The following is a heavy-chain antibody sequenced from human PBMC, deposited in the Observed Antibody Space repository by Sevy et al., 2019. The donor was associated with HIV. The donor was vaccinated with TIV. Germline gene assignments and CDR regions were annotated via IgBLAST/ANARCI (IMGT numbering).Heavy chain of an antibody. J-gene: IGHJ4*02. V-gene: IGHV3-74*01. CDR2: INSDG. D-gene: IGHD3-10*01. Sequence: GESLKISCAASGFTFSNSWMHWVRQGPGKGLVWVARINSDGQSYADSVKGRFTISRVNAKNTLFLQMNSLTTEDTAGYFCGRGTRGVGDHWGQGTLVTVSS. CDR3: GRGTRGVGDH. CDR1: GFTFSNSW.